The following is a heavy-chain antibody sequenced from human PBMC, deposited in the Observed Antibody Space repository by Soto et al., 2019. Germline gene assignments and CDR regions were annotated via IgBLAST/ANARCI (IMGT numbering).Heavy chain of an antibody. Sequence: QVQLVESGGGVVQPGRSLRLSCAASGFSFSGYGMHWVRQAPDKGLEWVAIISYDGGNKYYAESVKGRFAISRDNSKNTVYLQMNSLRSEHTAVYYCAKPLLLYSGSDDDTWAQGTLVTFSS. V-gene: IGHV3-30*18. D-gene: IGHD1-26*01. CDR2: ISYDGGNK. J-gene: IGHJ5*02. CDR3: AKPLLLYSGSDDDT. CDR1: GFSFSGYG.